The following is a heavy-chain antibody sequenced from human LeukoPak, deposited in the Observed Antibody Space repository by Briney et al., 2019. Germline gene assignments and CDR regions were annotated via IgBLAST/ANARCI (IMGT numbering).Heavy chain of an antibody. D-gene: IGHD6-19*01. CDR1: GYTLTELS. CDR3: AKRDSSGSLPRLFDF. J-gene: IGHJ4*02. CDR2: FDPEDGET. Sequence: ASVKVSCKVSGYTLTELSMHWVRQAPGKGLEWMGGFDPEDGETIYAQKFQGRVTMTEDTSTDTAYMELSSLRAEDTAVYYCAKRDSSGSLPRLFDFWGQGTLVTVSS. V-gene: IGHV1-24*01.